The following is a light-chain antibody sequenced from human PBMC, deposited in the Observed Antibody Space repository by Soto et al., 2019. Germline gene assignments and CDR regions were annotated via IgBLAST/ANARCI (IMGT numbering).Light chain of an antibody. CDR1: SSDVGAYNF. CDR2: DVS. Sequence: QSALTQPPSASGSPGQSVTISCTGTSSDVGAYNFVSWYQQHPGKAPKLMIYDVSQRPSWVPDRFSASTSGNTASLTVAGLQAEDEADYYCSSHAGTNNPFVFGTGTKLTVL. V-gene: IGLV2-8*01. J-gene: IGLJ1*01. CDR3: SSHAGTNNPFV.